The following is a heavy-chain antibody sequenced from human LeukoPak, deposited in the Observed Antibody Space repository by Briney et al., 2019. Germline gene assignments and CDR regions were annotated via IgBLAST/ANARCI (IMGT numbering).Heavy chain of an antibody. CDR1: GYTFTSYG. CDR3: ARRFNYYDSSGYYEGFYFDY. J-gene: IGHJ4*02. D-gene: IGHD3-22*01. CDR2: ISAY. Sequence: ASVKVSCKASGYTFTSYGISWVRQAPGQGLEWMGWISAYAQKFQCIDTMPKDTSTSTAYMELRSLRSDDTAVYYCARRFNYYDSSGYYEGFYFDYWGQGTLVTVSS. V-gene: IGHV1-18*01.